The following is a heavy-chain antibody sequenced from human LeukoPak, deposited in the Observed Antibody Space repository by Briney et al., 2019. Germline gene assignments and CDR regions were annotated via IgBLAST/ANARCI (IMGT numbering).Heavy chain of an antibody. Sequence: GGSLRLSCAASGFTFSSYWMSWVRQAPGKGLEWVAVISYDGSNKYYADSVKGRFTISRDNSKNTLYLQMNSLRAEDTAVYYCAYILMVYANWGQGTLVTVSS. CDR3: AYILMVYAN. V-gene: IGHV3-30*03. CDR2: ISYDGSNK. CDR1: GFTFSSYW. D-gene: IGHD2-8*01. J-gene: IGHJ4*02.